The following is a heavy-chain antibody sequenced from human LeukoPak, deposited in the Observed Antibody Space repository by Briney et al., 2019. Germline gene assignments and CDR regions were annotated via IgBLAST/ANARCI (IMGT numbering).Heavy chain of an antibody. CDR1: GFTFSSYW. CDR2: FNSDGIST. Sequence: GGSLRLSCAASGFTFSSYWMHWVRQAPGKGLVWVSRFNSDGISTSYADSVEGRFTISRDNAKNTLYLQMNSLRAEDTAMYYCARGRYYLDSWAREPWSPSPQ. CDR3: ARGRYYLDS. J-gene: IGHJ4*02. V-gene: IGHV3-74*01.